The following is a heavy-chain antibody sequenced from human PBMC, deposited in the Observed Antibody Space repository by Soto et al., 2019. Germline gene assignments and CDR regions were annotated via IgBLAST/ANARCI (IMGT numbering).Heavy chain of an antibody. CDR1: GGSISSSSYY. V-gene: IGHV4-39*01. J-gene: IGHJ4*02. D-gene: IGHD3-10*01. Sequence: SETLSLTCTVSGGSISSSSYYWGWIRQPPGKGLEWIGNIYYSGNTYYSPSLRSQVTISVDTSKNKIFLKQSSVTAADTAVYYCASETYDYGSGSLSYAYWGQGTQVTVSS. CDR2: IYYSGNT. CDR3: ASETYDYGSGSLSYAY.